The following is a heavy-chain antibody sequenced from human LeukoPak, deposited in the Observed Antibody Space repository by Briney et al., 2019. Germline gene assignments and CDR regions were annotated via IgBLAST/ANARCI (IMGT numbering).Heavy chain of an antibody. CDR2: IYYSGTT. J-gene: IGHJ4*02. CDR1: GGSISRYY. D-gene: IGHD6-13*01. Sequence: ADTLSLTCTVSGGSISRYYWRWLRQPPAKGRAGVGYIYYSGTTNYNPSLKSRVTISVDTSKNQFSLKLSSVTAADTAVYYCARGVYIAAAQYGYWGQGTLVTVSS. CDR3: ARGVYIAAAQYGY. V-gene: IGHV4-59*07.